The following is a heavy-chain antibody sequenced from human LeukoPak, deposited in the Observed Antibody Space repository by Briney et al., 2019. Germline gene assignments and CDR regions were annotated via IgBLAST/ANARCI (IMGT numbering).Heavy chain of an antibody. Sequence: SETLSLTCAVSGGSISGGGYSWSWIRQPPGKGLEWIGSIYYSGSTYYNPSLKSRVTISVDTSKNQFSLKLSSVTAADTAVYYCARRMYYYDSSGYLRRAFDIWGQGTMVTVSS. CDR3: ARRMYYYDSSGYLRRAFDI. CDR1: GGSISGGGYS. D-gene: IGHD3-22*01. V-gene: IGHV4-30-2*03. J-gene: IGHJ3*02. CDR2: IYYSGST.